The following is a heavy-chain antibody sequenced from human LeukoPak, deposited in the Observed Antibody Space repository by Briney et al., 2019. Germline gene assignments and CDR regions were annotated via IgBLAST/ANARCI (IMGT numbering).Heavy chain of an antibody. J-gene: IGHJ5*02. CDR3: ARRVAAAGGWFDP. Sequence: SETLSLTCTVSGGSISSYYWSWIRQPPGKGLEWIGYIYYSGSTNYNPSLKSRVTISVDTSKNQFSLKLSSVTAADTAVYYRARRVAAAGGWFDPWGQGTLVTVSS. V-gene: IGHV4-59*08. CDR2: IYYSGST. D-gene: IGHD6-13*01. CDR1: GGSISSYY.